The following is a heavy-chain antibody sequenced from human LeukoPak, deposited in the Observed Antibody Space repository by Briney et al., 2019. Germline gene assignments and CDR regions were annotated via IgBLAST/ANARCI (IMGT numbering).Heavy chain of an antibody. CDR1: GFTFSSYA. D-gene: IGHD3-10*01. CDR2: ISGSGGST. Sequence: GGSLRLSCAASGFTFSSYAMSWVRQAPGKGLEWVSAISGSGGSTYYADSVKGRFTISRDNSKNTLYLQMNSLRAEDTAVYYCAKVGGRTMVRGVSAFDIWGQGTMVTVSS. V-gene: IGHV3-23*01. CDR3: AKVGGRTMVRGVSAFDI. J-gene: IGHJ3*02.